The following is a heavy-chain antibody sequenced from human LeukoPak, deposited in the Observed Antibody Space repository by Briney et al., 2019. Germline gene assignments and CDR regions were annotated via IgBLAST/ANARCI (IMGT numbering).Heavy chain of an antibody. J-gene: IGHJ4*02. CDR2: ISYDGSNK. CDR3: ARSYPDY. CDR1: GFTFSSYA. Sequence: GRSLGLSCAASGFTFSSYAMHWVRQAPGKGLEWVAVISYDGSNKYYADSVKGRFTISRDNSKNTLYLQMNSLRAEDTAVYYCARSYPDYWGQGTLVTVSS. V-gene: IGHV3-30*01. D-gene: IGHD2-2*02.